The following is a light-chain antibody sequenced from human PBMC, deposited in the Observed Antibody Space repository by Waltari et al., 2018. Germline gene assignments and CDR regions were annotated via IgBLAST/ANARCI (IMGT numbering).Light chain of an antibody. J-gene: IGKJ4*01. CDR2: AAS. V-gene: IGKV1-39*01. CDR1: QSISSY. CDR3: QQSYSTAS. Sequence: DIQLTQSPSSLSASVGHRVTITCRASQSISSYLSWYQHKPGKTPKLLIYAASSFQGGVPSRFSGSGSGTDFTLTISSLQPDDFATYYCQQSYSTASFGGGTKVEIK.